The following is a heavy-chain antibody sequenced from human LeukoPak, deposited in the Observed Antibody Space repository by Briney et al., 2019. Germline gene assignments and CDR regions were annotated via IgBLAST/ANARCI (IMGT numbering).Heavy chain of an antibody. CDR1: GGSISSYY. Sequence: SETVSLTCTVSGGSISSYYWSWIRQPPGKGLEWIGYIYYSGSTNYNPSLKSRVTISVDTSKNQFSLKLSSVTAADTAVYYCARLYGSGSYGWFDPWGQGTLVTVSS. V-gene: IGHV4-59*12. J-gene: IGHJ5*02. CDR3: ARLYGSGSYGWFDP. CDR2: IYYSGST. D-gene: IGHD3-10*01.